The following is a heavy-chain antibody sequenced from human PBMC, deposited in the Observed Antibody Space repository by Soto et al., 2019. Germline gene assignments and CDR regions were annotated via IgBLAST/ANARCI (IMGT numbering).Heavy chain of an antibody. V-gene: IGHV2-5*01. CDR1: GFSLSTSGVG. D-gene: IGHD2-15*01. Sequence: SGPTLVNPTQTLTLTCTFSGFSLSTSGVGVGWIRQPPGKALEWLALIYWNDDKRYSPSLKSRLTITKDTSKNQVVLTMTNMDPVDTATYYCARPMTPLLYFDLWGRGTLVTVSS. CDR3: ARPMTPLLYFDL. CDR2: IYWNDDK. J-gene: IGHJ2*01.